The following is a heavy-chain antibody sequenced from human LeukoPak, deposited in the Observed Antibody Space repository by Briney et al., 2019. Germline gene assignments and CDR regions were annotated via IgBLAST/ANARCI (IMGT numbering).Heavy chain of an antibody. CDR1: GFTFSDSV. Sequence: GGSLRLSCAASGFTFSDSVMHWVRQAPGKGREWVGRMRSKTQNYATAYAASVKGRFTISRDDSKNTAFLQMNSPKTEDMALYYCTNYDDSSDLWGYWGQGTLVTVSS. CDR3: TNYDDSSDLWGY. V-gene: IGHV3-73*01. J-gene: IGHJ4*02. CDR2: MRSKTQNYAT. D-gene: IGHD3-22*01.